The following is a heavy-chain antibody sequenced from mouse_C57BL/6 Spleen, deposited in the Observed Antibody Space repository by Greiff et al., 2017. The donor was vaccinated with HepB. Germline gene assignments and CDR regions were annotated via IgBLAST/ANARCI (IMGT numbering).Heavy chain of an antibody. V-gene: IGHV1-76*01. J-gene: IGHJ2*01. CDR1: GYTFTDYY. Sequence: VQLQQSGAELVRPGASVKLSCKASGYTFTDYYINWVKQRPGQGLEWIARIYPGSGNTYYNEKFKGKATLTAEKSSSTAYMQLSSLTSEDSAVYFCARDGYYWGQGTTLTVSS. CDR3: ARDGYY. CDR2: IYPGSGNT.